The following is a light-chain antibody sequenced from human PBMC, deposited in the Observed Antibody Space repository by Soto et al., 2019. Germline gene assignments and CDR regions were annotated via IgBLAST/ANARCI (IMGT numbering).Light chain of an antibody. CDR2: DTS. CDR3: HQRNT. Sequence: VVLRQSPVTLAFSPGDRCTLACRASQSVSTYLAWYRQTPGQAPRLLIYDTSNRATGVPPRFSGSRSGTDFTLTISSVEPEDFAVFYCHQRNTFGQGTRLEN. J-gene: IGKJ5*01. CDR1: QSVSTY. V-gene: IGKV3-11*01.